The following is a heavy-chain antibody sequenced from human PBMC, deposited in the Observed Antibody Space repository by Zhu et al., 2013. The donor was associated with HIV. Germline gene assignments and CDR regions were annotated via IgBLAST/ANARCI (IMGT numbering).Heavy chain of an antibody. Sequence: QVQLVQSGGDLKKPGASVKVSCKASGYSLTSHGISWVRQAPGQGLEWMGWISGYNGNTNYAQKLQGRVTMTTDTSTNTAYMELRNVRSDDTAVYYCAREGGXNKWELGYFGSLGPWHPGHCLL. CDR2: ISGYNGNT. CDR1: GYSLTSHG. CDR3: AREGGXNKWELGYFGS. V-gene: IGHV1-18*01. D-gene: IGHD1-26*01. J-gene: IGHJ2*01.